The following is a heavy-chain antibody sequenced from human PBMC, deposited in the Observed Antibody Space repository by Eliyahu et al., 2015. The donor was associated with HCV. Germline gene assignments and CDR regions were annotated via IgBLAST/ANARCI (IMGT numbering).Heavy chain of an antibody. CDR2: XSYDGXNK. V-gene: IGHV3-30*18. Sequence: QVQLVESGGGVVQPGRSLXXSCXASGFXFXXYGMHWVRQAPGKGLEGVAVXSYDGXNKYYADSVKGRFTISRDNSKNTLFLQMNSLRAEDTAVYYCAKDRWGGYDWKGGFDPWGQGTLVTVSS. CDR3: AKDRWGGYDWKGGFDP. J-gene: IGHJ5*02. D-gene: IGHD5-12*01. CDR1: GFXFXXYG.